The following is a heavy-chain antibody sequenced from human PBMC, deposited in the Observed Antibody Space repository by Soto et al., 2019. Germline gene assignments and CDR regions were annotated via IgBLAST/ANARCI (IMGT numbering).Heavy chain of an antibody. Sequence: IQLVQSAGEVKRPGASVKVSCKASGYTFNTFGITWVRQAPGQGLEWMGCVNGYNNKRDYSRKLQDRITLTADPSTITSYMELRSLTSDDTAVYYCARGWGKYFVVTDFWGQGTLVTVSS. CDR3: ARGWGKYFVVTDF. J-gene: IGHJ4*02. CDR1: GYTFNTFG. V-gene: IGHV1-18*01. CDR2: VNGYNNKR. D-gene: IGHD7-27*01.